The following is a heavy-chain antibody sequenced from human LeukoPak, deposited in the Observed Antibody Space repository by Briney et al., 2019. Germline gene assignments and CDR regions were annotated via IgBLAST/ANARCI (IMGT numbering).Heavy chain of an antibody. Sequence: ASVKVSCKTSGGTFSNYAINWVRQAPGQGLEWLGKIIPIVDKLTYAQKFQGRVTLNADKSTGTAYMELSSLRSEDTAVYYCARDFGEKYYDYVWGSYRPEVAFDIWGQGTVVTVSS. CDR3: ARDFGEKYYDYVWGSYRPEVAFDI. J-gene: IGHJ3*02. CDR1: GGTFSNYA. V-gene: IGHV1-69*04. D-gene: IGHD3-16*02. CDR2: IIPIVDKL.